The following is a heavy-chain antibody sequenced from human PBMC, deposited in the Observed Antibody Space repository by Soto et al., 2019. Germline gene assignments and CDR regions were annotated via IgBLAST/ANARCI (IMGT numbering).Heavy chain of an antibody. CDR1: GGTFSSYA. Sequence: QVQLVQSGAEVKKPGSSVKVSCKASGGTFSSYAISWVRQAPGQGLEWMGGIIPIFGTANYAQKFQGRVTITADESTSTAYMELSSVRSEDTAVYYCARVHLPLGMITFFDYWGQGTLVTVSS. D-gene: IGHD3-16*01. CDR3: ARVHLPLGMITFFDY. CDR2: IIPIFGTA. J-gene: IGHJ4*02. V-gene: IGHV1-69*01.